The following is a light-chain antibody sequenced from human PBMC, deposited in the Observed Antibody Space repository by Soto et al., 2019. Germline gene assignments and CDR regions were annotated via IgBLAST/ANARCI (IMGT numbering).Light chain of an antibody. CDR3: LLAYSGGRV. J-gene: IGLJ2*01. Sequence: QAVVTQEPSLTVSPGGTVTLTCGSSDGPVTSNHYPYWYQQRPGQVPRTLIYDTTSRQSWAPARFSGSLVGVKAALTLSGAQPEDEADYYCLLAYSGGRVFGGGTKLTVL. V-gene: IGLV7-46*01. CDR2: DTT. CDR1: DGPVTSNHY.